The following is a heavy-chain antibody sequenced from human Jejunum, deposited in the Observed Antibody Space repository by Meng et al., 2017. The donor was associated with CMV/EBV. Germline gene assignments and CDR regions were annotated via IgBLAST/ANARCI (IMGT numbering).Heavy chain of an antibody. CDR1: FIFSSYS. CDR2: IGSYSGYK. J-gene: IGHJ4*02. V-gene: IGHV3-21*06. D-gene: IGHD1-26*01. CDR3: TRLPLIPAAIEGAFDY. Sequence: FIFSSYSMVWVRRAPGRGLEWVSSIGSYSGYKYYADSVNGRFTISRDDAQSSLYLQMNSLRAEDTAVYYCTRLPLIPAAIEGAFDYWGQGTLSPSPQ.